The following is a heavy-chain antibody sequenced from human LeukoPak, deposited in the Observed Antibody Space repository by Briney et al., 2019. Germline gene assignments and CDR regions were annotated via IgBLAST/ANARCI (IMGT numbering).Heavy chain of an antibody. CDR1: GGTFSSYA. V-gene: IGHV1-69*01. J-gene: IGHJ6*02. Sequence: SVNVSCKASGGTFSSYAISWVRQAPGQGLEWMGGIIPIFGTANYAQKFQGRVTITADESTSTAYMELSSLRSEDTAVYYCATGKWSIGRRLYEVTYYYYGMDVWGQGTTVTVSS. D-gene: IGHD2-15*01. CDR3: ATGKWSIGRRLYEVTYYYYGMDV. CDR2: IIPIFGTA.